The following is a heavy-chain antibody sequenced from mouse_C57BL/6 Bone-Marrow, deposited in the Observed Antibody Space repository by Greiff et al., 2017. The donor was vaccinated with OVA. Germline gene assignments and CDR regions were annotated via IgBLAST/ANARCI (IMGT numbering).Heavy chain of an antibody. D-gene: IGHD1-1*01. CDR1: GFTFSDYY. V-gene: IGHV5-12*01. Sequence: EVKLMESGGGLVQPGGSLKLSCAASGFTFSDYYMYWVRQTPEKRLEWVAYISNGGGSTYYPDTVKGRFTISRDNAKNTLYLQMSRLKSEDTAMYYCARRDYGSSYYAMDDWGQGTSVTVSS. J-gene: IGHJ4*01. CDR2: ISNGGGST. CDR3: ARRDYGSSYYAMDD.